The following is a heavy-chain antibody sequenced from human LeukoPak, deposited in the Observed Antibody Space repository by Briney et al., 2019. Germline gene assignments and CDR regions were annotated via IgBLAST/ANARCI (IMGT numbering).Heavy chain of an antibody. Sequence: QSGGSLRLSCAASGFTFSSYWMSWVRQAPGKGLEWVANIKQDGSEKYYVDSVQGRFTISRDNAKNSLYLQMNSLRAEDTAVYYCAGRSLQESAGSYYYYMDVWGKGTTVTISS. CDR2: IKQDGSEK. V-gene: IGHV3-7*01. D-gene: IGHD6-13*01. CDR3: AGRSLQESAGSYYYYMDV. J-gene: IGHJ6*03. CDR1: GFTFSSYW.